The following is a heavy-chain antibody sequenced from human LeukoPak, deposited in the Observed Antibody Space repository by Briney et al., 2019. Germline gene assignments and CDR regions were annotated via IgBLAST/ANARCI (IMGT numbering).Heavy chain of an antibody. V-gene: IGHV3-66*01. CDR3: ARVGYGSGSYYNLYYFDY. D-gene: IGHD3-10*01. J-gene: IGHJ4*02. CDR1: GFTVSSNY. CDR2: IYSGGST. Sequence: GGSLRLSCAASGFTVSSNYMSWVRQAPGKGLEWVSVIYSGGSTYYADSVKGRFTISRDNSKNTLYLQMNSLRAEDTAVFYCARVGYGSGSYYNLYYFDYWGQGTLVTVSS.